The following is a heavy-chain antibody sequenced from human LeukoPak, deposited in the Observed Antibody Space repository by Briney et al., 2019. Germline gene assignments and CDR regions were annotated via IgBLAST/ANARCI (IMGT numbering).Heavy chain of an antibody. J-gene: IGHJ5*02. V-gene: IGHV6-1*01. CDR3: ARDGGYDFGNWFDP. CDR1: GDCVSSNSAA. D-gene: IGHD5-12*01. Sequence: SQTLSLTCAISGDCVSSNSAAWNWIRQSPSRGLEWLGRTYYRSKWYNDYAVSVKSRITINPDTSKNQFSLQLNSVTPEDTAVYYCARDGGYDFGNWFDPWGQGTLVTVSS. CDR2: TYYRSKWYN.